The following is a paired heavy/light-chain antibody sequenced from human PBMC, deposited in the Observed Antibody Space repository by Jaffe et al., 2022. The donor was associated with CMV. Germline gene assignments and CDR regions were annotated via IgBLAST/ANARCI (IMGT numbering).Heavy chain of an antibody. J-gene: IGHJ3*02. CDR1: GYTFTRSY. CDR2: IEPNGGST. D-gene: IGHD6-13*01. V-gene: IGHV1-46*01. CDR3: ARDMGNPYSSTDRGDGFDI. Sequence: QVQLVQSGAEVKKPGASVKISCKASGYTFTRSYIHWVRHAPGQGLEWMGIIEPNGGSTSHAQKFQGRVTMTRDTSTSTVYMELNSLRSEDTAIYFCARDMGNPYSSTDRGDGFDIWGQGTMVTVSS.
Light chain of an antibody. J-gene: IGLJ2*01. CDR1: ALPKQF. CDR3: QSTDPRGTYVV. V-gene: IGLV3-25*03. CDR2: KVT. Sequence: SYELTQPPSVSVSPGQTARITCSGDALPKQFLYWYQKKPGRAPVLVIYKVTERPSGIPERFSASRSGTTVTLTISGVQAEDEADYYCQSTDPRGTYVVFGGGTKLTVL.